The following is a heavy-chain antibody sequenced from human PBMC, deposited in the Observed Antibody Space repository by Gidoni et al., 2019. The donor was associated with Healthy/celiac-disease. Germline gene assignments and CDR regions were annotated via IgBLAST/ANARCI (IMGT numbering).Heavy chain of an antibody. D-gene: IGHD3-16*01. CDR3: ARRPIKPQPRPWGY. V-gene: IGHV4-39*01. CDR2: IYYSGST. J-gene: IGHJ4*02. Sequence: QLQLQESGPGLVKPSETLSLTCTVSGGSISSSSYYWGWIRQPPGKGLEWIGSIYYSGSTYYNPSLKSRVTISVDTSKNQFSLKLSSVTAADTAVYYCARRPIKPQPRPWGYWGQGTLVTVSS. CDR1: GGSISSSSYY.